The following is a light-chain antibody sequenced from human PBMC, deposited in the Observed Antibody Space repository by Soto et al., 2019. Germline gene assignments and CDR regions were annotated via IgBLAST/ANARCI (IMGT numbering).Light chain of an antibody. CDR1: QSVSSSY. Sequence: EIVLTQSPGTLSLSPGERATLSCRASQSVSSSYLAWYQQKPGQAPRLLIYGASSRATGIPDRFSGSGSGTEFTLTISRLEPEDFAVYYCQQYGSSPPLVTFGQGTRLEIK. J-gene: IGKJ5*01. V-gene: IGKV3-20*01. CDR2: GAS. CDR3: QQYGSSPPLVT.